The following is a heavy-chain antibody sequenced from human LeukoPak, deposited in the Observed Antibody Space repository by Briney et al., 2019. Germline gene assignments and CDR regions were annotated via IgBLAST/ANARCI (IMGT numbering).Heavy chain of an antibody. Sequence: ASVKVSCKASGGTFSSYAISWVRQAPGQGLEWMGGIIPIFGTANYAQKFQGRVTITTDESTSTAYMELSSLRSEDTAVYYCARAKFVGSSWDLDYWGQGTLVTVSS. V-gene: IGHV1-69*05. J-gene: IGHJ4*02. CDR1: GGTFSSYA. CDR3: ARAKFVGSSWDLDY. D-gene: IGHD6-6*01. CDR2: IIPIFGTA.